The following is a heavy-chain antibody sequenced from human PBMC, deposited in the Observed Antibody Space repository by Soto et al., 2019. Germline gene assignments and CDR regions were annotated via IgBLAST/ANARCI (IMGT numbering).Heavy chain of an antibody. CDR2: IIPILGIA. V-gene: IGHV1-69*02. CDR1: GGTFSSYT. D-gene: IGHD2-15*01. CDR3: ARGKWDIVVVVAAPDAFDI. J-gene: IGHJ3*02. Sequence: SVKVSCKASGGTFSSYTISWVRQAPGQGLEWMGRIIPILGIANYAQKFQGRVTITADKSTSTAYMELSSLRSEDTAVYYCARGKWDIVVVVAAPDAFDIWGQGTMVTVSS.